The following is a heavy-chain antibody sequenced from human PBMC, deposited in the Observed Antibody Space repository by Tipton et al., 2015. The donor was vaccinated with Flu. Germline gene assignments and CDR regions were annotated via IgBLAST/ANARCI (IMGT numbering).Heavy chain of an antibody. CDR1: GGSISSYY. V-gene: IGHV4-59*08. CDR3: ARQVTYYYGSGSYYSYYYGMGV. Sequence: TLSLTCTVSGGSISSYYWSWIRQPPGKGLEWIGYIYYSGSTNYNPSLKSRVTISVGTSKNQFSLKLSSVTAADTAVYYCARQVTYYYGSGSYYSYYYGMGVWGQGTTVTVSS. D-gene: IGHD3-10*01. CDR2: IYYSGST. J-gene: IGHJ6*02.